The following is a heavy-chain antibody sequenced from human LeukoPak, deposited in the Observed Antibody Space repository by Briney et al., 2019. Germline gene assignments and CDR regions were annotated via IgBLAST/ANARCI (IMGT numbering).Heavy chain of an antibody. CDR1: GYSISSGYY. CDR2: IYLSGST. Sequence: SETLSLTCAVSGYSISSGYYWGWIRQPPGKGLEWIGSIYLSGSTYYNPSLKSRVTISVDTSKNQFSLKLSSVTAADTAVYYCARVGMITFGGVADYFDYWGQGTLVTVSS. CDR3: ARVGMITFGGVADYFDY. V-gene: IGHV4-38-2*01. J-gene: IGHJ4*02. D-gene: IGHD3-16*01.